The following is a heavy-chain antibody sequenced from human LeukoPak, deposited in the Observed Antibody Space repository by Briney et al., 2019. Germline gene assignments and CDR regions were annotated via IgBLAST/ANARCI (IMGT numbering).Heavy chain of an antibody. J-gene: IGHJ4*02. CDR3: ARCRVYATEYDY. CDR2: INHSGST. D-gene: IGHD2-8*01. V-gene: IGHV4-34*01. Sequence: SETLSLTCAVYGGSFSGYYWSWIRQPPGKGLEWIGEINHSGSTNYNPSLKSRVTISVDTSKNQFSLKLRSVTAADTAVYYCARCRVYATEYDYWGQGTLVTVSS. CDR1: GGSFSGYY.